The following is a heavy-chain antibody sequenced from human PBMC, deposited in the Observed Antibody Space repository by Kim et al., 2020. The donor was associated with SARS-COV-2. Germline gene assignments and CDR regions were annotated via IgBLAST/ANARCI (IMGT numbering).Heavy chain of an antibody. CDR3: ARGPITGTTSRVYYYYYGMDV. D-gene: IGHD1-7*01. J-gene: IGHJ6*02. CDR2: IYYSGST. V-gene: IGHV4-61*01. Sequence: SETLSLTCTVSGGSVSSGSYYWSWIRQPPGKGLEWIGYIYYSGSTNYNPSLKSRVTISVDTSKNQFSLKLSSVTAADTAMYYCARGPITGTTSRVYYYYYGMDVWGQGTTVTVSS. CDR1: GGSVSSGSYY.